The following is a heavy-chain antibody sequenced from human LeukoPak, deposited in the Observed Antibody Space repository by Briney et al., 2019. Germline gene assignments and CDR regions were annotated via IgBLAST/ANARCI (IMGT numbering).Heavy chain of an antibody. Sequence: ASVKVSCKASGYTFTGYYMHWVRQAPGQGLEGMGWINPNSGGTNYAQKFQGRVTMTRETSISTAYMELSRLRSDDTAVYYCARVRGQWLVESYYYYMDVWGKGTTVTVSS. CDR1: GYTFTGYY. D-gene: IGHD6-19*01. J-gene: IGHJ6*03. CDR3: ARVRGQWLVESYYYYMDV. V-gene: IGHV1-2*02. CDR2: INPNSGGT.